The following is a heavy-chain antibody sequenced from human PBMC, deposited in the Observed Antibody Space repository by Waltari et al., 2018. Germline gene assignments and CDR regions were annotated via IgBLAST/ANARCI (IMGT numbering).Heavy chain of an antibody. CDR3: ARRGYSVNAFDI. V-gene: IGHV4-61*09. D-gene: IGHD2-15*01. Sequence: QVQLQESGPGLVKPSQTLSLTCTVSGGSISSGSYYWSWIRQPAGKGLEWIGYIYTSGSTNYNPSLKSRVTISVDTSKNQFSLKLSSVTAADTAVYYCARRGYSVNAFDIWGQGTMVTVSS. CDR1: GGSISSGSYY. CDR2: IYTSGST. J-gene: IGHJ3*02.